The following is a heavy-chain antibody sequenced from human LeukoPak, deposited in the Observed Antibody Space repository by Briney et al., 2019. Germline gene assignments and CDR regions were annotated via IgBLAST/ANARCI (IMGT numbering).Heavy chain of an antibody. CDR2: IIPIFGTA. CDR1: GYTFTSYG. V-gene: IGHV1-69*05. D-gene: IGHD5-18*01. J-gene: IGHJ5*02. CDR3: ARAMVTSINWFDP. Sequence: SVKVSCKASGYTFTSYGISWVRQAPGQGPEWMGGIIPIFGTANYAQKFQGRVTITTDESTSTAYMELSSLRSEDTAVYYCARAMVTSINWFDPWGQGTLVTVSS.